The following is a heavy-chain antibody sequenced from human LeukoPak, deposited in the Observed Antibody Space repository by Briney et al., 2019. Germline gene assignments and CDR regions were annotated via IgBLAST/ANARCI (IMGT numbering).Heavy chain of an antibody. J-gene: IGHJ3*02. CDR1: GFTFSSYE. V-gene: IGHV3-48*03. CDR2: VSKSGGTM. Sequence: PGGSLRLSCEASGFTFSSYEMNWFRQAPGKGLEWVSYVSKSGGTMKNADSVKGRFTVSRDNAKNSLCLQMNSLTAEDTAVYYCATAVIRGRGTMVTVSS. CDR3: ATAVI.